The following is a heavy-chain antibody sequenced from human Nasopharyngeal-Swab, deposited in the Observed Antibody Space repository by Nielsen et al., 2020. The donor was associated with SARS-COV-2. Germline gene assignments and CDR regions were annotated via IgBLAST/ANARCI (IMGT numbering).Heavy chain of an antibody. D-gene: IGHD4-23*01. CDR3: ARERGNSLDY. CDR1: GFTFTSYW. Sequence: GESLKISCATSGFTFTSYWMTWVRQAPGKGLEWVASIKQDGSEKYYVDSVKGRFTISRDNAKNSLYLQMNSLRAEDTAVYYCARERGNSLDYWGQGTLVTVSS. CDR2: IKQDGSEK. V-gene: IGHV3-7*01. J-gene: IGHJ4*02.